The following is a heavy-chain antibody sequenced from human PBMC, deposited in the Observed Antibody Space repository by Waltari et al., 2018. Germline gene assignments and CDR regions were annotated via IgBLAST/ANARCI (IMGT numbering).Heavy chain of an antibody. D-gene: IGHD2-15*01. CDR3: ASAWLLPYYYYGMDV. CDR2: INHSGST. Sequence: QVQLQQWGAGLLKPSETLSLTCAVYGGSFSGYYWSWIRQPPGKGLEWIGEINHSGSTNYNPSLKSRVTISVDTSKNQFSLKLSSVTAADTAVYYCASAWLLPYYYYGMDVWGQGTTVTVSS. CDR1: GGSFSGYY. J-gene: IGHJ6*02. V-gene: IGHV4-34*01.